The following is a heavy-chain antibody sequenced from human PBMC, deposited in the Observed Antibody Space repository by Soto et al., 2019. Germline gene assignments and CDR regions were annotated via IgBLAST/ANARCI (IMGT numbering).Heavy chain of an antibody. V-gene: IGHV3-11*05. Sequence: QLVESGGGLAKPGASLRLSCFASEFTFSDFYMHWIRQAPGKGLEWISSITSSSTGTDYSDSVKGRFTIIRDNSNNSPFLQMNNLCVDDTAIYYCARGAPCGITFPFDIWGQGTMVSVSS. CDR2: ITSSSTGT. CDR1: EFTFSDFY. CDR3: ARGAPCGITFPFDI. J-gene: IGHJ3*02. D-gene: IGHD1-20*01.